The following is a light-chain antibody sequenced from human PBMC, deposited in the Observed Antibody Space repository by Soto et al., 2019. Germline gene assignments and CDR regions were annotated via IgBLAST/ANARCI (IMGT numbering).Light chain of an antibody. CDR2: DAL. CDR1: QIIGSS. Sequence: DIQMTQSPSTRSASVGDRVTITCRASQIIGSSLAWYQHKPGKAPKLLIYDALTLQSGVPSRYSGSESGTEFTLTISILQPGDSSTYYCQQYYSYPYTFGQGTKLEI. CDR3: QQYYSYPYT. J-gene: IGKJ2*01. V-gene: IGKV1-5*01.